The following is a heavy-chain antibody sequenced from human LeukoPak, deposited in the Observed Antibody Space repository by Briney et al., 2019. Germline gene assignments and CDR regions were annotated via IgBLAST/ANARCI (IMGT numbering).Heavy chain of an antibody. Sequence: GGSLRLSCAASGFTFSIYAMHWVRQAPGKGLEYVSAISSNGGSTYYANSVKGRFTISRDNSKNTLYLQMGSLRAEDMAVYYCARNLYYDFWSGYYNGSWHYYYYMDVWGKGTTVTVSS. D-gene: IGHD3-3*01. J-gene: IGHJ6*03. CDR1: GFTFSIYA. V-gene: IGHV3-64*01. CDR3: ARNLYYDFWSGYYNGSWHYYYYMDV. CDR2: ISSNGGST.